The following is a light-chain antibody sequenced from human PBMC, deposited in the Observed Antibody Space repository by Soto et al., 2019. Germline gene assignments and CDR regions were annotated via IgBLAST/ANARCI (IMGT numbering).Light chain of an antibody. Sequence: EVVFTQSPVTLCLSPVERATLSCRASQSFRGLLAWYQQKRGQAPRLLIYDAYNRATGIPPRFSGSGSGTDFTLTISSLEPEDSAVYYCQQRHMWPITFGQGTRLEIK. J-gene: IGKJ5*01. V-gene: IGKV3-11*01. CDR3: QQRHMWPIT. CDR2: DAY. CDR1: QSFRGL.